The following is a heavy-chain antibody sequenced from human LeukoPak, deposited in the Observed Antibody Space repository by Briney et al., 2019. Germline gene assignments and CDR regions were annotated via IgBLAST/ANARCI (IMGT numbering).Heavy chain of an antibody. J-gene: IGHJ4*02. CDR1: GFTFSTYS. V-gene: IGHV3-21*01. Sequence: GGSLRLSCAASGFTFSTYSMNWVRQAPGKGLEWVSSISSSSSYIYYADSVKGRFTISRDNAKNSLYLQMNSLRAEDTAVYYCARGPSLYYYDSSGYPYYFDYWGQAALVTVSS. D-gene: IGHD3-22*01. CDR2: ISSSSSYI. CDR3: ARGPSLYYYDSSGYPYYFDY.